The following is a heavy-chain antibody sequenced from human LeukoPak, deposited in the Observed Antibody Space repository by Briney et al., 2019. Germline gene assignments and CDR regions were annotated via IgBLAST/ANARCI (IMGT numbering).Heavy chain of an antibody. CDR1: GFTFSSYA. Sequence: PGGSLSLSCAASGFTFSSYAMSWVRQAPGRGLEWVAAISGSGGSKYYADSVKGRFTISRDNSKNTLYRQMNSLRAEDTAVYYCAKDAIRITMVRGASYMDVWGKGTTVTVSS. D-gene: IGHD3-10*01. CDR2: ISGSGGSK. J-gene: IGHJ6*03. CDR3: AKDAIRITMVRGASYMDV. V-gene: IGHV3-23*01.